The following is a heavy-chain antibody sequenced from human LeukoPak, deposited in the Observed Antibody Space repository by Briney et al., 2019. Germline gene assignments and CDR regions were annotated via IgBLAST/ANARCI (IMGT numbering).Heavy chain of an antibody. CDR1: GFTFRTYG. CDR3: AKEGPPYYDIFHPYYFDY. J-gene: IGHJ4*02. Sequence: GGSLRLSCAASGFTFRTYGMHWVRQAPGKGLEWVAYIRSDGKYKPYADSVKGRFTISRDNSKNTMYLQMNSLRMDDTAVYYCAKEGPPYYDIFHPYYFDYWGQGTLVTVSS. CDR2: IRSDGKYK. V-gene: IGHV3-30*02. D-gene: IGHD3-9*01.